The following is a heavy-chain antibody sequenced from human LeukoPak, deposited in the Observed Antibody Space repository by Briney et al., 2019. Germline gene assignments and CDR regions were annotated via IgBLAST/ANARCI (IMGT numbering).Heavy chain of an antibody. CDR1: GFSVGGNY. CDR3: ARISGRRYFDY. J-gene: IGHJ4*02. V-gene: IGHV3-66*01. CDR2: IYSDGTT. D-gene: IGHD3-10*01. Sequence: PGGSLRLSCAASGFSVGGNYMSWVRQAPGKGLEWVSDIYSDGTTYYADSVKDRFTISKDKFKNTLYLQMNSLRAEDTAVYYCARISGRRYFDYWGQGTLVTVSS.